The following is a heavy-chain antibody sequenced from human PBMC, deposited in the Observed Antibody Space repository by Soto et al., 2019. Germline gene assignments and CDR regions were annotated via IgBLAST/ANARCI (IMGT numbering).Heavy chain of an antibody. D-gene: IGHD2-15*01. J-gene: IGHJ4*02. Sequence: EVQLLESGGGLVQPGGSLRLSCAASGFTFSSYAMHWVRQAPGKGLEYVSAISSNGGSTYYADSVKGRFTISRDNSKNTLYLQMGSLRAEDMAVYYCARSFSSQLGSSFDYWGQGTLVTVSS. CDR3: ARSFSSQLGSSFDY. CDR1: GFTFSSYA. CDR2: ISSNGGST. V-gene: IGHV3-64*07.